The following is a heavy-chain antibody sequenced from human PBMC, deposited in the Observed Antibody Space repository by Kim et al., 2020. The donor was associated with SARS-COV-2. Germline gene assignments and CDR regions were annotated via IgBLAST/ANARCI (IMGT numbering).Heavy chain of an antibody. CDR3: ARVPKPVGYSYGFNY. D-gene: IGHD5-18*01. V-gene: IGHV3-21*01. Sequence: GGSLRLSCAASGFTFSSYSMNWVRQAPGKGLEWVSSISSSSSYIYYADSVKGRFTISRDNAKNSLYLQMNSLRAEDTAVYYCARVPKPVGYSYGFNYWGQGTLVTVSS. J-gene: IGHJ4*02. CDR2: ISSSSSYI. CDR1: GFTFSSYS.